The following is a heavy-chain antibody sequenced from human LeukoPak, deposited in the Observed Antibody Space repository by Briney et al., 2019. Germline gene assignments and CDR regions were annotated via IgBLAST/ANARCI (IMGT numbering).Heavy chain of an antibody. J-gene: IGHJ4*02. CDR3: AKDRIQLWSTASYAPFDY. D-gene: IGHD5-18*01. CDR1: GFTFSSYA. CDR2: ISGSGGST. V-gene: IGHV3-23*01. Sequence: PGGSLRLSCAASGFTFSSYAMSWVRQAPGKGLEWVSAISGSGGSTYYADSVKGRFTISRDNSKNTLYLQMNSLRVEDTAVYYCAKDRIQLWSTASYAPFDYWGQGTLVTVSS.